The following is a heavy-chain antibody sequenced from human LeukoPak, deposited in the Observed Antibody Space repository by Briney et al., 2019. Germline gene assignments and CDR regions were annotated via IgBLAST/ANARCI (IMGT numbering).Heavy chain of an antibody. V-gene: IGHV5-51*01. Sequence: GESLKISCKGSGYSFTSYWIGWVRQMPGKGLEWMGIIYPGDSDTRYSPSFQGQVTISADKSISTAYLQWSSLKASDTAMYYCARGLRYCSGGSCYADAFDIWGQGTMVTVSS. CDR3: ARGLRYCSGGSCYADAFDI. CDR2: IYPGDSDT. J-gene: IGHJ3*02. CDR1: GYSFTSYW. D-gene: IGHD2-15*01.